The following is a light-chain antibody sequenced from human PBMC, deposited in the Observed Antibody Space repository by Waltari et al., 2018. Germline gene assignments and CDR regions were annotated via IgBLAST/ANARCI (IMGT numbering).Light chain of an antibody. J-gene: IGLJ3*02. CDR1: SGDVVGYNY. CDR2: DVG. V-gene: IGLV2-14*01. Sequence: QSALTQPASVSGSPGQSITISCTGTSGDVVGYNYVSWFQQHPGNVPKLIISDVGNRPSGVSARFSGSKSGNTASLTISGLQAEDEASYYCASYTNSDSEVFGGGTKVTVL. CDR3: ASYTNSDSEV.